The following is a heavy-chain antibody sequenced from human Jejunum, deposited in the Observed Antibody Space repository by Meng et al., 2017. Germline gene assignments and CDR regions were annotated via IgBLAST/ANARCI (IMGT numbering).Heavy chain of an antibody. CDR3: ARGVGFGGVSSWFDP. CDR2: VYSSGGT. J-gene: IGHJ5*02. V-gene: IGHV4-59*11. Sequence: SETLSLTCTVSGGSMSGPYWTWIRQPPGKGLEWIGYVYSSGGTKYNSSLKGRVTISVDTSKNQVSLKLNSVTAADTAIYYCARGVGFGGVSSWFDPWGQGTLVTVSS. D-gene: IGHD3-10*01. CDR1: GGSMSGPY.